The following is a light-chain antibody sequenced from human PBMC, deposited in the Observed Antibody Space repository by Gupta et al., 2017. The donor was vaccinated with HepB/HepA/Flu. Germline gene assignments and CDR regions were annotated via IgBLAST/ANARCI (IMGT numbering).Light chain of an antibody. J-gene: IGLJ2*01. Sequence: SSELTQDPAVSVALGQTVRITCQGDSLRSYYASWYQQKPGQAPVLVIYGKNNRPSGIPDRFSCSSSGTAAFLIITVAEAEDEAYYYGNSRDSSGNHPVVFGGGTKLTVL. CDR2: GKN. CDR1: SLRSYY. V-gene: IGLV3-19*01. CDR3: NSRDSSGNHPVV.